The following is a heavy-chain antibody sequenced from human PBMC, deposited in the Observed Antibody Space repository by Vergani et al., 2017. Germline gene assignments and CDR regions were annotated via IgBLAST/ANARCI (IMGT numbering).Heavy chain of an antibody. CDR1: GGSISSYY. V-gene: IGHV4-59*01. Sequence: QVQLQESGPGLVKPSETLSLTCTVSGGSISSYYWSWIRQPPGKGLEWIGYIYYSGSTNYNPSLKSRVTISVDTSKNQFSLKLSSVTAADTAVYYCASEKWAAAGYFWGQGTLVTVSS. CDR2: IYYSGST. D-gene: IGHD6-13*01. J-gene: IGHJ4*02. CDR3: ASEKWAAAGYF.